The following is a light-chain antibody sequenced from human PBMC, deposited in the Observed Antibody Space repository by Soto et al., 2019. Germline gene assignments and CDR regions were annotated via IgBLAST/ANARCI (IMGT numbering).Light chain of an antibody. J-gene: IGLJ1*01. CDR1: GSNIGAGYG. CDR3: QSYDSNLSEV. CDR2: GSD. Sequence: QSVLTQPPSVPGAPGQTVTISCTGNGSNIGAGYGVQWYQQLPGTAPRLLIYGSDDRPSGVPDRFSASGSGNSASLAITGLQTEDEAVYYCQSYDSNLSEVFGPGTKVTVL. V-gene: IGLV1-40*01.